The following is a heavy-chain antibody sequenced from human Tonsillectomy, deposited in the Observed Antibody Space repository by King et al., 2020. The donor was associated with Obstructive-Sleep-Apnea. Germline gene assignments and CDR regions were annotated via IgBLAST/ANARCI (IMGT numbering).Heavy chain of an antibody. J-gene: IGHJ3*02. CDR3: ARDGTGSAFDI. CDR1: GFTFSNYW. D-gene: IGHD1-1*01. V-gene: IGHV3-74*01. CDR2: INSDGSST. Sequence: VQLVESGGGLVQPGGSLRLSCAASGFTFSNYWMHWVRQAPGKGLVWVSRINSDGSSTSYADSVKGRFTITSDNAKNTLYLQMNSLRAEDTAVYNCARDGTGSAFDIWGQGTMVTVSS.